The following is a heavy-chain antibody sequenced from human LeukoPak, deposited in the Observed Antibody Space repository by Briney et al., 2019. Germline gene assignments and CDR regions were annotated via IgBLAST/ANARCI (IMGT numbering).Heavy chain of an antibody. CDR3: ASGRQQLAHYGMDV. CDR2: IYYSGST. V-gene: IGHV4-59*01. J-gene: IGHJ6*02. Sequence: SETLSLTWTVSGGSICSYYWSWIRQPPGKGLEWIGYIYYSGSTNYNPSLKSRVTISVDTSKNQFSLKLSSVTAADTAVYYCASGRQQLAHYGMDVWGQGTTVTVSS. D-gene: IGHD6-13*01. CDR1: GGSICSYY.